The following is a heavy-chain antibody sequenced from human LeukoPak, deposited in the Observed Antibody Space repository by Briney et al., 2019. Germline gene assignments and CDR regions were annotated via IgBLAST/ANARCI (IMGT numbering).Heavy chain of an antibody. V-gene: IGHV3-30-3*01. Sequence: PGGSLRLSCAASGFTFSSYAMHWVRQAPGKGLEWVAVISYDGSNKYYADSVKGRFTISRDNSKNTLYLQMNSLRAEDTAVYYCARDQREYSSSWHYFDYWGQGTLVTVSS. D-gene: IGHD6-13*01. J-gene: IGHJ4*02. CDR2: ISYDGSNK. CDR3: ARDQREYSSSWHYFDY. CDR1: GFTFSSYA.